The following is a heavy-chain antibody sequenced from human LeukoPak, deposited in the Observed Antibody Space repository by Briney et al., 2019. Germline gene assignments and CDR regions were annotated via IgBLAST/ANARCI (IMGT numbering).Heavy chain of an antibody. J-gene: IGHJ4*02. Sequence: GGSLRLSCAASGFTFSSYAMSWVRQAPGKGLEWVSAISGSGGSTYYADSVKGRLTISRDNAKNTRYLQMNSLRAEDTAVYYCSGSYASYYFDYWGQGTLVTVSS. V-gene: IGHV3-23*01. CDR1: GFTFSSYA. CDR2: ISGSGGST. D-gene: IGHD3-16*01. CDR3: SGSYASYYFDY.